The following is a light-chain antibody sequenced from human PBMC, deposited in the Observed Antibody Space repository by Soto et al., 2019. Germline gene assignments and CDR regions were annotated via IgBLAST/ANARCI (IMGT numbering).Light chain of an antibody. CDR3: QQYGTSPPAWT. V-gene: IGKV3-20*01. CDR1: QSVNTRY. CDR2: SAS. J-gene: IGKJ1*01. Sequence: VLMQSPDTLSLSPGETATLSCRASQSVNTRYLAWYQQKPGQAPRLLIYSASSRATGIPDRFSGSGAETDFTLTISRLEPEDFAVYYCQQYGTSPPAWTFGQGTKVDTK.